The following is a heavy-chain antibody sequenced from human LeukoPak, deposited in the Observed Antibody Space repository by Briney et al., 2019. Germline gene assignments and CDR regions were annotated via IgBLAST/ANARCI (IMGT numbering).Heavy chain of an antibody. J-gene: IGHJ4*02. V-gene: IGHV3-48*03. D-gene: IGHD3-16*01. Sequence: PGGSLRLSCAASGFTFSSYEMNWVRQAPGKGLEWVSYISSSGSTIYYADSVKGRFTISRDNAKNSLYLQMNSLRAEDTAVYYCAREQNPRERVGGYWGRGTLVTVSS. CDR3: AREQNPRERVGGY. CDR2: ISSSGSTI. CDR1: GFTFSSYE.